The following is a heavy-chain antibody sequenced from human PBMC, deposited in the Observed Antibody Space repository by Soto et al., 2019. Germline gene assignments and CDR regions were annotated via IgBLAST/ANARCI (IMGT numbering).Heavy chain of an antibody. CDR1: GGTFSSYT. Sequence: QVQLVQSGAEVKKPGSSVKVSCKASGGTFSSYTISWVRQAPGQGLEWMGRIIPILGIANYAQKFQGRVTITADKATSTAYMELSSLRSEDTAVYYCARDPPYTGDAFDIWGQGTMFTVSS. CDR3: ARDPPYTGDAFDI. D-gene: IGHD3-16*01. J-gene: IGHJ3*02. CDR2: IIPILGIA. V-gene: IGHV1-69*08.